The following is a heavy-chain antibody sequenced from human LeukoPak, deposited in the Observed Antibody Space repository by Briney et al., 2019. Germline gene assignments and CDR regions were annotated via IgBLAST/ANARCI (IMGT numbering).Heavy chain of an antibody. CDR3: ARDSSWVLSLDY. CDR2: IKQDGSEK. CDR1: GFTFSSYW. D-gene: IGHD6-13*01. V-gene: IGHV3-7*01. Sequence: PGGSLRLSCAASGFTFSSYWRSWVRQAPGKGLEWLANIKQDGSEKYYVDSVKGRFTISRDNAKNSLYLQMNSLRAEDTAVYYCARDSSWVLSLDYWGQGTLVTVPS. J-gene: IGHJ4*02.